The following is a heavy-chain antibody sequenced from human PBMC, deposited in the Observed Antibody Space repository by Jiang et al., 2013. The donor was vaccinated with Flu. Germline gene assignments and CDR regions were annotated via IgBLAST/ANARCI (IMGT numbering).Heavy chain of an antibody. CDR3: ARDLDQFYGMDV. CDR1: GGSISSYS. Sequence: GPGLVRPSETLSLTCTVSGGSISSYSWSWIRQPPGKGLEWVGSIYYSGSTNYNPSLKSRVTISVDTSKNQLSLKVSSVTAADTAVYYCARDLDQFYGMDVWGQGTTVTVSS. J-gene: IGHJ6*02. V-gene: IGHV4-59*13. D-gene: IGHD2-2*01. CDR2: IYYSGST.